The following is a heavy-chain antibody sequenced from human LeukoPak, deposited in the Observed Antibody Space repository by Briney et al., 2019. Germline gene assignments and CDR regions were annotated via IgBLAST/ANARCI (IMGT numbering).Heavy chain of an antibody. J-gene: IGHJ4*02. Sequence: GGSLRLSCAASGIIVSSNYMSWVRQAPGKGLEWVSVIYSGGSTYYADSVKGRFTISRDNSKNTLYLQMNSLRAEDTAVYYCARRENYYDSSGYYSHYFDYWGQGTLVTVSS. V-gene: IGHV3-66*01. D-gene: IGHD3-22*01. CDR3: ARRENYYDSSGYYSHYFDY. CDR2: IYSGGST. CDR1: GIIVSSNY.